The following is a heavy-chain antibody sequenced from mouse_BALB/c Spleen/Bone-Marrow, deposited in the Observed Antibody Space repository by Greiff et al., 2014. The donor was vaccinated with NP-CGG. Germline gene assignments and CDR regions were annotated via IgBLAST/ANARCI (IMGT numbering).Heavy chain of an antibody. CDR3: TREGIYFGYDVPMDY. J-gene: IGHJ4*01. CDR1: GYKFTDYE. V-gene: IGHV1-15*01. Sequence: VQVVESGAELVRPGASVTLSCKASGYKFTDYEMHWVKQTPVHGLEWIGSIDPETGGTAYNQNFKGEATLTADRSSTTAYMELRSLTSEDSAVYYCTREGIYFGYDVPMDYWGQGTSVTVSS. CDR2: IDPETGGT. D-gene: IGHD2-2*01.